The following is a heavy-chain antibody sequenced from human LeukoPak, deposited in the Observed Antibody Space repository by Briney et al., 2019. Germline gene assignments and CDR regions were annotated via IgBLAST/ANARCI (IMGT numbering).Heavy chain of an antibody. CDR1: GGSISSSSYY. V-gene: IGHV4-39*01. J-gene: IGHJ4*02. CDR2: IYCSGST. Sequence: PSETLSLTCTVSGGSISSSSYYWGWIRQPPGKGLEWIGSIYCSGSTYYNPSLKSRVTISVDTSKNQFSLKLSSVTAADTAVYYCAMGGNHYYDSSREDYWGQGTLVTVSS. D-gene: IGHD3-22*01. CDR3: AMGGNHYYDSSREDY.